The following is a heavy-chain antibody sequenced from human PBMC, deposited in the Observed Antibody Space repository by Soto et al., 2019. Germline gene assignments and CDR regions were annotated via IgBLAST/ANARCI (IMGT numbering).Heavy chain of an antibody. Sequence: GGSLRLSCTGTGFTFSSDAVNWVRQTPGKGLEWVSGISASGDITYYADSVKGRFTISRDNSKNTLFLQLNSLRAEDTAVYYCAKSPRSGYEFPWDYWGQGTQVTVSS. CDR1: GFTFSSDA. D-gene: IGHD5-12*01. V-gene: IGHV3-23*01. CDR3: AKSPRSGYEFPWDY. CDR2: ISASGDIT. J-gene: IGHJ4*02.